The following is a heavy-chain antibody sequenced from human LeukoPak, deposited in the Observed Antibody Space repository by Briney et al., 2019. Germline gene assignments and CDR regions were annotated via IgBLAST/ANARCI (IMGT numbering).Heavy chain of an antibody. CDR1: GGSFSGYY. V-gene: IGHV4-34*01. Sequence: SETLSLTCAVYGGSFSGYYWSWIRQPPGKGLEWIGEINHSGSTNYNPSLKSRVTISVDRSKNQFSLKLSSVTAADTAVYYCARSPYSNYVGWYFDLWGRGTLVTVSS. CDR2: INHSGST. J-gene: IGHJ2*01. CDR3: ARSPYSNYVGWYFDL. D-gene: IGHD4-11*01.